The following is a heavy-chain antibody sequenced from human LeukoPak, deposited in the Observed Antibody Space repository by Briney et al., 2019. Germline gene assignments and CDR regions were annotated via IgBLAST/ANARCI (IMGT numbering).Heavy chain of an antibody. CDR3: ARVEGLHDY. D-gene: IGHD4-11*01. CDR2: INPSGGST. J-gene: IGHJ4*02. V-gene: IGHV1-46*01. CDR1: GYTFTSYY. Sequence: GASVKVSCKASGYTFTSYYIHWLRQAPGQGLEWMGIINPSGGSTSYAQKFQGRVTMTRDTSISTAYMELSRLRSDDTAVYYCARVEGLHDYWGQGTLVTVSS.